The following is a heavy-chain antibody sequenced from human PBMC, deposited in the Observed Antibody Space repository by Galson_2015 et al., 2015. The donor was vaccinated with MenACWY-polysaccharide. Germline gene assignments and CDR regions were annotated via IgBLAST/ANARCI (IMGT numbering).Heavy chain of an antibody. CDR1: GFTFSNYC. Sequence: SLRLSCAASGFTFSNYCMTWVRQAPGKGLEWVANIKKDGSEKYYVDSVKGRFTISRDNALYLQMNSLRAEDTAVYFCARGHYGLDVWGQGTTVTVSS. CDR3: ARGHYGLDV. CDR2: IKKDGSEK. J-gene: IGHJ6*02. V-gene: IGHV3-7*01.